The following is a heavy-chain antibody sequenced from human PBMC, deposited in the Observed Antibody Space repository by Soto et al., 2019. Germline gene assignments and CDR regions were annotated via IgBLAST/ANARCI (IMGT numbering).Heavy chain of an antibody. CDR2: IYYSGST. J-gene: IGHJ6*02. V-gene: IGHV4-39*01. D-gene: IGHD3-10*01. CDR3: ARRSPGGLPGSYYYGMDV. Sequence: SETLCLTCTVSDGYISSSNYYWGWIKQPPGKGLEWIGSIYYSGSTYYNPSLKSRVTISVDTSKNQFSLKLSSVTAADTAVYYCARRSPGGLPGSYYYGMDVWGQGTTVTVSS. CDR1: DGYISSSNYY.